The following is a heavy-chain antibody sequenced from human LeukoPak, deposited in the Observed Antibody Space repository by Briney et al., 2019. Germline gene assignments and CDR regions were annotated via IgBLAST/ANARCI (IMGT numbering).Heavy chain of an antibody. J-gene: IGHJ4*02. CDR1: GFTFSSHG. V-gene: IGHV3-30*03. D-gene: IGHD3-9*01. CDR2: ISYDGSNK. Sequence: GGSLRLSCAASGFTFSSHGMHWVRQAPGKGLEWVAVISYDGSNKYYADSVKGRFTISRDNSKNTLYLQMNSLRAEDTAVYYCATPPVGTNYDILTGYPLDYWGQGTLVTVSS. CDR3: ATPPVGTNYDILTGYPLDY.